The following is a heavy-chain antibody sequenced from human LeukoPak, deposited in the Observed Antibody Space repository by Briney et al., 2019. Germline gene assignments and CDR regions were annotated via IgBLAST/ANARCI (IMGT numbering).Heavy chain of an antibody. J-gene: IGHJ4*02. Sequence: PGGSLRLSCAASGLTFSSYAMHWVRQAPGKGLEWVAVISYDGSNKYYADSVKGRFTISRDNSKNTLYLQMNSLRAEDTAVYYCARDFKRGGYGYGYEQVDYWGQGTLVTVSS. V-gene: IGHV3-30*04. CDR1: GLTFSSYA. CDR2: ISYDGSNK. D-gene: IGHD5-18*01. CDR3: ARDFKRGGYGYGYEQVDY.